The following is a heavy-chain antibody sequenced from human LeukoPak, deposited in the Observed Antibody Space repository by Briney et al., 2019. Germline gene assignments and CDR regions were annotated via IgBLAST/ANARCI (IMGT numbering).Heavy chain of an antibody. J-gene: IGHJ3*02. CDR2: IYYSGST. D-gene: IGHD2-15*01. Sequence: SETLSLTCTVPGGSISSSSYHWGWIRQPPGKGLEWTGSIYYSGSTYYNPSLKSRVTISVDTSKNQFSLKLSSVTAADTAVYYCARHRVGRYCSGGSCPGTAFDIWGQGTMVTVSS. CDR3: ARHRVGRYCSGGSCPGTAFDI. V-gene: IGHV4-39*01. CDR1: GGSISSSSYH.